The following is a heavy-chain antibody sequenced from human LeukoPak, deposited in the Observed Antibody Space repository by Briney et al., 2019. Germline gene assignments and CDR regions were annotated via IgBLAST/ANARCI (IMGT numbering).Heavy chain of an antibody. CDR1: GYSFTSYW. D-gene: IGHD1-1*01. Sequence: GESLKISCKGSGYSFTSYWIAWVRQMPGKGLECMGIISPGDSAPTYSPSFRGQVTISVDKSISTAYLQWSSLKASDTAMYYCARSTNLPGAPDYWGQGTLVTVSS. J-gene: IGHJ4*02. V-gene: IGHV5-51*01. CDR3: ARSTNLPGAPDY. CDR2: ISPGDSAP.